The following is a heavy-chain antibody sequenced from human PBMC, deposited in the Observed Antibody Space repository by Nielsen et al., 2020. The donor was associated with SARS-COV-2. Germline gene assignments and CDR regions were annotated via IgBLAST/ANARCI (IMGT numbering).Heavy chain of an antibody. CDR1: GYTFTGHY. CDR2: VNPNSGAT. V-gene: IGHV1-2*06. D-gene: IGHD3-10*01. J-gene: IGHJ5*02. Sequence: SVKVSCTASGYTFTGHYMHWMRQAPAQGPEWMGRVNPNSGATNYAQKFQGRVTLTRDTSINTTYMELNRLTSDDTAVYYCARVRSSSGIWFDPWGQGTLVVVSS. CDR3: ARVRSSSGIWFDP.